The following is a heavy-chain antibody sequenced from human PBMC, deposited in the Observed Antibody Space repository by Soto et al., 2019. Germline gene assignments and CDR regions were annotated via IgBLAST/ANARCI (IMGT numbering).Heavy chain of an antibody. D-gene: IGHD3-3*01. V-gene: IGHV6-1*01. J-gene: IGHJ6*02. CDR1: GDSVSSNSAA. CDR3: ARDPRTIFRVAGYGMEG. Sequence: HSQTLSLTCAISGDSVSSNSAAWNWIRQSPSRGLEWLGRTYYRSKWYNDYAVSVKSRITINPDTSRNQFSLQLNSVTPEDTAVYYCARDPRTIFRVAGYGMEGWGQGTTVT. CDR2: TYYRSKWYN.